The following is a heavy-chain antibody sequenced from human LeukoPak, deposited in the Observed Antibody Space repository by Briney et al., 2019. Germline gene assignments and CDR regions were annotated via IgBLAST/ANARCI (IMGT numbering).Heavy chain of an antibody. CDR3: ARRKYYGSGRGYYYMDV. D-gene: IGHD3-10*01. V-gene: IGHV4-4*07. J-gene: IGHJ6*03. CDR1: GGSISSYY. CDR2: IYTSGST. Sequence: SSETLSLTCTVSGGSISSYYWSWIRQPAGKGLEWIGRIYTSGSTNYNPSLKSRVTMSVDTSKNQFSLKLSSVTAADTAVYYCARRKYYGSGRGYYYMDVWGKGTTVTISS.